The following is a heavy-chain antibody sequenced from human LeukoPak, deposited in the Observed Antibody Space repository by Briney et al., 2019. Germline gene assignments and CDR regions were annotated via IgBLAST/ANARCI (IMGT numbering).Heavy chain of an antibody. J-gene: IGHJ4*02. Sequence: GGSLRLSCAASGFTFSSYTMQWVRQAPGKGLEYVSAISSNGGSTHYANSVEGRFTISRDNSKNTLYLQMGSLRAEDMAVYYCARGDGYNLFLSYYWGRGTLVTVSS. CDR2: ISSNGGST. D-gene: IGHD5-24*01. CDR3: ARGDGYNLFLSYY. V-gene: IGHV3-64*01. CDR1: GFTFSSYT.